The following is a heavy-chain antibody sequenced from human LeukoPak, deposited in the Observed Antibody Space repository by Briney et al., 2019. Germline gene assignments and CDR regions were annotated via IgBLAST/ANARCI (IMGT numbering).Heavy chain of an antibody. CDR1: GHTFTGYY. CDR2: INANSGGT. D-gene: IGHD3-22*01. Sequence: ASVRVSCKASGHTFTGYYMHWVRQAPGQGLEWMGWINANSGGTNYAQKFQGRVTMTRDTSISTAYMELSRLRSDDTAVYYCASKWVAYYYNSSYYHYPTDVFDIWGQGTMVTVSS. V-gene: IGHV1-2*02. J-gene: IGHJ3*02. CDR3: ASKWVAYYYNSSYYHYPTDVFDI.